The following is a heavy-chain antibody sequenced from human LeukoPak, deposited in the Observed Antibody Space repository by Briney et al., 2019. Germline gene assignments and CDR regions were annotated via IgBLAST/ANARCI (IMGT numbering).Heavy chain of an antibody. CDR1: GVSISNSSYY. CDR2: FYYSGST. Sequence: SETLSLTCIVSGVSISNSSYYWGWVRQPPGKGLEWIGSFYYSGSTYYNPSLKSRVTISVDTSKNQFSLKLSSVTAADTAVYYCARGTPGYDILTGSRAYYFDYWGQGTLVTVSS. D-gene: IGHD3-9*01. V-gene: IGHV4-39*07. CDR3: ARGTPGYDILTGSRAYYFDY. J-gene: IGHJ4*02.